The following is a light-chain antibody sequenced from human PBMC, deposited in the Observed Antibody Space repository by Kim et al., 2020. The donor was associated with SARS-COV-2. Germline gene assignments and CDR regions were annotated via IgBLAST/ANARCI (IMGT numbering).Light chain of an antibody. V-gene: IGLV3-1*01. CDR2: KDS. CDR3: QAWDSSTVV. CDR1: NMGDRH. Sequence: SYELTQPPSVSVAPGQTASITCEGENMGDRHAHWYQQKPGQSPVMVIDKDSNRPSGIPEGFSGSNSGKVATLTISGAQAVDEADYYCQAWDSSTVVFGGG. J-gene: IGLJ2*01.